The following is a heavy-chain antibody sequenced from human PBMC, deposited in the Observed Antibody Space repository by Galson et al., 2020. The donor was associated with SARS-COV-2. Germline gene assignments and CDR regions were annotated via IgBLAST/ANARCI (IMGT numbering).Heavy chain of an antibody. V-gene: IGHV4-34*01. D-gene: IGHD3-22*01. CDR1: GGSFSGYY. CDR2: INHSGST. Sequence: SETLSLTCAVYGGSFSGYYWSWIRQPPGKGLEWIGEINHSGSTNYNPSLKSRVTISVDTSKNQFSLKLSSVTAADTAVYYCASRRAYYYDSSAHWGAWGQGTLVTVSS. J-gene: IGHJ5*02. CDR3: ASRRAYYYDSSAHWGA.